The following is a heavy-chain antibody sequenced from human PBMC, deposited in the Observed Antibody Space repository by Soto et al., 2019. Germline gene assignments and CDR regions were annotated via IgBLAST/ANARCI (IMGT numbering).Heavy chain of an antibody. CDR3: ARERADLADYYYDGMDV. V-gene: IGHV1-69*01. Sequence: QVQLVQSGAEVKKPGSSVKVSCKASGGTFSSYAISWVRQAPGPGLEGMGGIIPIFGTANYAQKFQGRVKITADESKSTAYMELSSLRSEDTAVYYCARERADLADYYYDGMDVWGQGTTVTVSS. CDR2: IIPIFGTA. J-gene: IGHJ6*02. CDR1: GGTFSSYA. D-gene: IGHD2-21*01.